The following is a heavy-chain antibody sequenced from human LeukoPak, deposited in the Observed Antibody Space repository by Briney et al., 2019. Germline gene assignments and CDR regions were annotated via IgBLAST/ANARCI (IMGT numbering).Heavy chain of an antibody. V-gene: IGHV4-31*03. D-gene: IGHD3-10*01. CDR2: IYYSGST. CDR3: ARVVWFGELRGMDV. CDR1: GGPISSGGYY. Sequence: SQTLSLTCTVSGGPISSGGYYWSWIRQHPGKGLEWIGYIYYSGSTYYNPSLKSRVTISVDTSKNQFSLKLSSVTAADTAVYYCARVVWFGELRGMDVWGQGTTVTVSS. J-gene: IGHJ6*02.